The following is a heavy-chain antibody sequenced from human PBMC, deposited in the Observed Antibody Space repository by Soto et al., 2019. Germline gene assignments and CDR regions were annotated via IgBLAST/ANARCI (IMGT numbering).Heavy chain of an antibody. Sequence: TLALTCAVSGGSISSGGYSWSWIRQPPGKGLEWIGYIYHSGSTYYNPSLKSRVTISVDRSKNQFSLKLSSVTAADTAVYYCARSRIAAAGTVLDYWGQGTLVTVSS. CDR2: IYHSGST. J-gene: IGHJ4*02. D-gene: IGHD6-13*01. V-gene: IGHV4-30-2*01. CDR3: ARSRIAAAGTVLDY. CDR1: GGSISSGGYS.